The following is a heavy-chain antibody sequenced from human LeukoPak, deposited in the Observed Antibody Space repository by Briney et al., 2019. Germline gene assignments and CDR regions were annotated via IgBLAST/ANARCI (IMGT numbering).Heavy chain of an antibody. CDR2: MTNGGYIT. V-gene: IGHV3-11*05. CDR3: ARGGERYAFDV. CDR1: GLSFSDSY. J-gene: IGHJ3*01. Sequence: GESLRLSCVASGLSFSDSYMSWIRQAPGKGLEWLAYMTNGGYITKYADSVKGRFTISRDNAKNSLYLQMNSLRVDDTAVYYCARGGERYAFDVWGQGTMVTVSP.